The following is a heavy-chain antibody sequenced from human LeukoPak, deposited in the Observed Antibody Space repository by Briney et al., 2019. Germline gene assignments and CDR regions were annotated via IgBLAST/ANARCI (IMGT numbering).Heavy chain of an antibody. J-gene: IGHJ4*02. CDR3: TRPDVDFDY. D-gene: IGHD2-21*01. Sequence: GGSVTLSCAASGFTFSGSAMHWVRQASGKGLEWVGRIRSKANSYATANAASVKGRFTISRDDSKNTAYLQMTSLKTEDTAVYYCTRPDVDFDYGGQGTRVTVSS. CDR2: IRSKANSYAT. V-gene: IGHV3-73*01. CDR1: GFTFSGSA.